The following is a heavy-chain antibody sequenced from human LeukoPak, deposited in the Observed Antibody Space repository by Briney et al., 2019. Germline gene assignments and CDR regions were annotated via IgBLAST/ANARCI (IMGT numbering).Heavy chain of an antibody. V-gene: IGHV4-59*08. CDR3: ARQGSSGWYRLPGMDV. CDR2: IYYSGST. J-gene: IGHJ6*02. Sequence: SETLSLTCTVSGGSISSYYWSWIRQPPGKGLEWIGYIYYSGSTNYNPSLKSRVTISVDTSKNQFSLKLSSVTAADTAVYYCARQGSSGWYRLPGMDVWGQGTTVTVSS. CDR1: GGSISSYY. D-gene: IGHD6-19*01.